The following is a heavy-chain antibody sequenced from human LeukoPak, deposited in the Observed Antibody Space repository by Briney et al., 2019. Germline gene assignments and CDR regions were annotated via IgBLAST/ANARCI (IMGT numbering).Heavy chain of an antibody. CDR3: ARDGSSSRTEGVIDY. D-gene: IGHD6-13*01. V-gene: IGHV4-59*01. J-gene: IGHJ4*02. CDR2: IYYSGST. CDR1: GGSISSYY. Sequence: SETLSLXCTVSGGSISSYYWSWSRQPPGKGLEWIGYIYYSGSTNYNPSLMSRVTISVDTSKNQFSLKLSSVTAADTAVYYCARDGSSSRTEGVIDYWGQGTLVTVSS.